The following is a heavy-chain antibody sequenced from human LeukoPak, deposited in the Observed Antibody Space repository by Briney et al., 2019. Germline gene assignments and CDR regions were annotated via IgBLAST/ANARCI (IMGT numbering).Heavy chain of an antibody. J-gene: IGHJ4*02. V-gene: IGHV3-23*01. CDR2: VDGGGGT. CDR1: RFTLSSYA. CDR3: AKQSAGSAAWYSLHYDF. Sequence: GGSLRLSCAASRFTLSSYAMTWVRQAPGRGLEWVSSVDGGGGTYYADSVKGRFTISRDNSKDTLYLQMNGLRAEDTAVYFCAKQSAGSAAWYSLHYDFWGQGTLVTVSS. D-gene: IGHD6-13*01.